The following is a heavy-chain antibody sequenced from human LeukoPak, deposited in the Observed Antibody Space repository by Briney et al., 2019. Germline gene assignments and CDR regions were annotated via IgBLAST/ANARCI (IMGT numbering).Heavy chain of an antibody. J-gene: IGHJ4*02. V-gene: IGHV4-4*02. CDR3: ASFACSGADCREQDY. CDR2: IYHSGST. CDR1: GGSISISNW. D-gene: IGHD2-21*02. Sequence: SETLSLTCAVSGGSISISNWWGWVGQPPGKGLQWIGEIYHSGSTNYNPSLKSRVTISVDKSKNQFSLNLSSVTAADTAVYYCASFACSGADCREQDYWGQGTLVTVSS.